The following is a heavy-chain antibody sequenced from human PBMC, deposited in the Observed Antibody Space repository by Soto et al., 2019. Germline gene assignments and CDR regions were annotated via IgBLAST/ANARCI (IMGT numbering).Heavy chain of an antibody. CDR2: ISYDGSNK. Sequence: QVQLVESGGGVVQPGRSLRLSCAASGFTFSNNAMDWVRQAPGKGLEWVAVISYDGSNKYIAESVKGRFTISRDNSKNTPFLQMNRLRAEDTAVYYCARGTTTSAFSAMDVWGQGTTVTVSS. D-gene: IGHD1-1*01. J-gene: IGHJ6*02. V-gene: IGHV3-30-3*01. CDR1: GFTFSNNA. CDR3: ARGTTTSAFSAMDV.